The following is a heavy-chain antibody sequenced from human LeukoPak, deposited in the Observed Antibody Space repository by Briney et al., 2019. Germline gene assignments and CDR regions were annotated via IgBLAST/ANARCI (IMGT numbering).Heavy chain of an antibody. V-gene: IGHV3-48*03. Sequence: GGSLRLSCAASGFTFSSYEMNWVRQAPGKGLEWVPYISSSGSTIYYADSVKGRFTISRDNAKNSLYLQMNSLRAEDTAVYHCARSIYYYYYMDVWGKGTTVTISS. CDR1: GFTFSSYE. CDR2: ISSSGSTI. J-gene: IGHJ6*03. CDR3: ARSIYYYYYMDV.